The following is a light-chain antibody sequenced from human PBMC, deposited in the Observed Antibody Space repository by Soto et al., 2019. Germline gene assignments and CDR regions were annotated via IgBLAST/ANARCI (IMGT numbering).Light chain of an antibody. CDR2: RAS. CDR1: QSISAN. CDR3: QRYYNAPVT. Sequence: QMTQSPSSLYASVGDTDTITCRASQSISANLAWYQQKPRKVPKLLVYRASTLHSGAPSRFSGSGSGTGFPLTISSLQPEDVGIYYCQRYYNAPVTFGPGTKVDL. J-gene: IGKJ3*01. V-gene: IGKV1-27*01.